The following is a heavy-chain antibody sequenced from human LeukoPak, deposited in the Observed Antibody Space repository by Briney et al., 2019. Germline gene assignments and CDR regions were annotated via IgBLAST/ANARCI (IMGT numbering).Heavy chain of an antibody. V-gene: IGHV1-2*02. D-gene: IGHD2-15*01. CDR3: ARGVVAARFDY. CDR2: INPNSGGT. Sequence: ASVKASCKASGYTFTGYYMHWVRQAPGQGLEWMGWINPNSGGTNYAQKSQGRVTMTRDTSISTAYMELGRLRSDDTAVYYCARGVVAARFDYWGQGTLVTVSS. J-gene: IGHJ4*02. CDR1: GYTFTGYY.